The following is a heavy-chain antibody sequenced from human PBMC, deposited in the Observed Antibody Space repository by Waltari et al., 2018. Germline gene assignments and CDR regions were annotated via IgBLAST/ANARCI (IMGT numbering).Heavy chain of an antibody. J-gene: IGHJ4*02. CDR1: GYIFTDFA. CDR3: TRDPSIATPHANY. D-gene: IGHD6-13*01. CDR2: SNNKTGIP. Sequence: QVRLEQSGSQLKQPGASVKISCKASGYIFTDFAMNWVRQAPGQGITWLVWSNNKTGIPTYAPRCRGRFIFSGDRVFRTAYLDISSLESDDSAVYFCTRDPSIATPHANYWGQGTLVTVSS. V-gene: IGHV7-4-1*02.